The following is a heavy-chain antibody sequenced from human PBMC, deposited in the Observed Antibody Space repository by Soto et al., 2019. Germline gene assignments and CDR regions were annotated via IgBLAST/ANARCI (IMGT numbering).Heavy chain of an antibody. J-gene: IGHJ6*02. CDR2: IYYSGST. CDR3: ARGRADYYYGMDV. CDR1: GGSISSGGYY. V-gene: IGHV4-31*03. Sequence: KTSETLSLTCTVSGGSISSGGYYWSWIRQHPGKGLEWIGYIYYSGSTYYNPSLKSRVTTSVDTSKNQFSLKLSSVTAADTAVYYCARGRADYYYGMDVWGQGTTVTVSS.